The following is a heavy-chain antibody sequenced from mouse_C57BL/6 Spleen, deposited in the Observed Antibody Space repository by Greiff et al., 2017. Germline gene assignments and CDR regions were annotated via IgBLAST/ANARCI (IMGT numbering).Heavy chain of an antibody. CDR3: ARGLAYYDYDGDAMDY. CDR2: ISSGSSTI. Sequence: EVQLVESGGGLVKPGGSLKLSCAASGFTFSDYGMHWVRQAPEKGLEWVAYISSGSSTIYYADTVKGRFTISRDNAKNTLFLQMTSLRSEDTAMYYCARGLAYYDYDGDAMDYWGQGTSVTVSS. CDR1: GFTFSDYG. J-gene: IGHJ4*01. D-gene: IGHD2-4*01. V-gene: IGHV5-17*01.